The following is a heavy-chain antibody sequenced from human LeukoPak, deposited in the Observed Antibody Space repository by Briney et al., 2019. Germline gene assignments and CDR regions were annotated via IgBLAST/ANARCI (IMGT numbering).Heavy chain of an antibody. D-gene: IGHD6-13*01. CDR2: INWNGGST. V-gene: IGHV3-20*04. CDR3: ARDKKGYSSRAGSFAP. Sequence: GGSLRLSCAASGFTFDDYGMSWVRQAPGKGLEGGSGINWNGGSTGYADSVKGRFTISRDNAKKSLYLQMNSLRAEDTALYYCARDKKGYSSRAGSFAPWGQGTLVTVSS. CDR1: GFTFDDYG. J-gene: IGHJ5*02.